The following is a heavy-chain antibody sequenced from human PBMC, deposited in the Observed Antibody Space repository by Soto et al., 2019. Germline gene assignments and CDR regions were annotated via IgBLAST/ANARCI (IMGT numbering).Heavy chain of an antibody. CDR3: ARDQPRSMTTVTTFAFDI. V-gene: IGHV4-30-4*01. J-gene: IGHJ3*02. Sequence: QVQLQESGPGLVKPSQTLSLTCTVSGGSISSGDYYWSWIRQPPGKGLEWLGYIYYSGSTYYNPSLKSRVTISVDTSKNQFSLKLSSVTAADTAVYYCARDQPRSMTTVTTFAFDIWGQGTMVTVSS. D-gene: IGHD4-4*01. CDR1: GGSISSGDYY. CDR2: IYYSGST.